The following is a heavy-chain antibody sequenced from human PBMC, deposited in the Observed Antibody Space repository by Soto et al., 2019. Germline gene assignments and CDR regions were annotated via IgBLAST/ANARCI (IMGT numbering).Heavy chain of an antibody. D-gene: IGHD5-18*01. Sequence: SVKVSCKASGGTFSSYAISWVLQAPGQGLEWMGGIIPIFGTANYAQKFQGRVTITADESTSTAYMELSSLRSEDTAVYYCAEGRGYSYRFDPWGQGTLVTVSS. CDR1: GGTFSSYA. V-gene: IGHV1-69*13. CDR3: AEGRGYSYRFDP. CDR2: IIPIFGTA. J-gene: IGHJ5*02.